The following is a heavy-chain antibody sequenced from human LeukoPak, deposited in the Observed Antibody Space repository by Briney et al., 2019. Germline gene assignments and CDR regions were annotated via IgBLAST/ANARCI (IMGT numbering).Heavy chain of an antibody. D-gene: IGHD3-3*01. Sequence: PGGSLRLSCAASGFTFSGSAIHWVRQAPGKGLDWVSSITAGGATTYYADSVKGRFSISRDNSKNTLYLQMNSLRVEDTAVYYCANAQVFGTPHFEYWGQGTLVTVSS. V-gene: IGHV3-23*01. J-gene: IGHJ4*02. CDR2: ITAGGATT. CDR1: GFTFSGSA. CDR3: ANAQVFGTPHFEY.